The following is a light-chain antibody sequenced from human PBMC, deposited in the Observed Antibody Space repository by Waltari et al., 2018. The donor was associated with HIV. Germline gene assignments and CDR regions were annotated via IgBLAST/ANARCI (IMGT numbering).Light chain of an antibody. CDR1: NTAIGGYAY. CDR2: EVT. Sequence: QSTLTQPASVSGSPGQSITISCSGTNTAIGGYAYVSWYQQIPSGAPKLILYEVTTRPSGVSNRFSGSKSGNTASLTISGLQSEDEAVYYCSSYSSGTTLWLFGGGTQLTVL. V-gene: IGLV2-14*01. J-gene: IGLJ3*02. CDR3: SSYSSGTTLWL.